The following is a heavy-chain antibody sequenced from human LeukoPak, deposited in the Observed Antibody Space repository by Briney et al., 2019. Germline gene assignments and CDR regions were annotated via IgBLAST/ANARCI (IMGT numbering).Heavy chain of an antibody. J-gene: IGHJ4*02. D-gene: IGHD2-2*02. Sequence: GGTLRLSCAASGFTFSTYGIHWVRQAPGKGLEWVAFIQYDGSYKFYADSVQGRFSISRDNSKNTLFLQMNSLRAEDTAVYYCAKTSDQLLYSKFDYWGQGTLVTVSS. CDR2: IQYDGSYK. CDR3: AKTSDQLLYSKFDY. V-gene: IGHV3-30*02. CDR1: GFTFSTYG.